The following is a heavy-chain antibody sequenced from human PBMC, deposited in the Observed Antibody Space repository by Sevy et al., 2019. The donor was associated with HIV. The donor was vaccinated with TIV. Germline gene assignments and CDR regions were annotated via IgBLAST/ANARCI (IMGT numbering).Heavy chain of an antibody. CDR1: GYTFTTYH. CDR2: ISPHNGDT. D-gene: IGHD2-15*01. V-gene: IGHV1-18*01. J-gene: IGHJ4*02. Sequence: ASVKVSCKISGYTFTTYHITWVRQAPGQGPECMGRISPHNGDTNYAPKFQGRVTMITDKSTSTAYTELRSLRSDDTAVYYCARAHCSGGRCYSLAYWGQGTLVTVSS. CDR3: ARAHCSGGRCYSLAY.